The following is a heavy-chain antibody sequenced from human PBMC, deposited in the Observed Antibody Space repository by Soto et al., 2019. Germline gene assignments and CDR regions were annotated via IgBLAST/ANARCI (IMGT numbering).Heavy chain of an antibody. CDR3: ARPRSGYSYGPNDY. CDR2: IYFTGST. J-gene: IGHJ4*02. D-gene: IGHD5-18*01. V-gene: IGHV4-61*01. CDR1: GGAVSSGTYY. Sequence: PSETLSLTCTVSGGAVSSGTYYWSWIRQPPGKGLEWIGHIYFTGSTNYNPSLKSRVTMSLDTSRNQFSLKLSSVTAADTAMYYCARPRSGYSYGPNDYWGQGTLVTVSS.